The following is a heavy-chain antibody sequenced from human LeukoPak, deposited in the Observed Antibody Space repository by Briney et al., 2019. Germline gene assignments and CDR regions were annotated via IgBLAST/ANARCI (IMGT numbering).Heavy chain of an antibody. D-gene: IGHD3-22*01. V-gene: IGHV4-4*07. CDR1: GGSISSYY. CDR2: IYTSGST. J-gene: IGHJ4*02. CDR3: AREEYDSSGYYPSIDY. Sequence: TETLSHTCTVSGGSISSYYWSWIRQPAGKGLEWIGRIYTSGSTNYNPSLKSRVTMSVDTSKNQFSLKLSSVTAADTAVYYCAREEYDSSGYYPSIDYWGQGTPVIVSS.